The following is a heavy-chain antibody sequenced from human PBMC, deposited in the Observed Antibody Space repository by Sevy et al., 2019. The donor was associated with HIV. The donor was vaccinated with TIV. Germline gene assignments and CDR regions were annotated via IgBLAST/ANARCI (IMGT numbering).Heavy chain of an antibody. D-gene: IGHD2-8*02. CDR1: GFIFNSYT. Sequence: GGSLRLSCVASGFIFNSYTMSWVRQAPGKGLKWVSTISGSGGSVYYPDSLKGRFTISRDNFKNTVSLQMNRLRAEDTAVYYCTNREGVIITGFASWGQRTLVTVSS. V-gene: IGHV3-23*01. CDR2: ISGSGGSV. J-gene: IGHJ5*02. CDR3: TNREGVIITGFAS.